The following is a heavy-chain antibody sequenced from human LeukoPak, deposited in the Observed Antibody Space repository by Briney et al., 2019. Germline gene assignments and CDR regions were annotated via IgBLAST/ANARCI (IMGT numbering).Heavy chain of an antibody. J-gene: IGHJ4*02. CDR2: IYTSGST. CDR3: ATDAYHYGSGSYYAPFDY. D-gene: IGHD3-10*01. Sequence: SQTLSLTCTVSGGSISSGSYYWSWIRQPAGKGLEWIGRIYTSGSTNYNPSLKSRVTISVDTSKNQFSLKLSSVTAADTAVYYCATDAYHYGSGSYYAPFDYWGQGTLVTVSS. CDR1: GGSISSGSYY. V-gene: IGHV4-61*02.